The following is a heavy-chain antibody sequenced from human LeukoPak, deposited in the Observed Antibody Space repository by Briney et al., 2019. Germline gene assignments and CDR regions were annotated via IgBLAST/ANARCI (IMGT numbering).Heavy chain of an antibody. CDR3: ARARYDYVWGSYRPNWFDP. Sequence: ASVKVSCKASGYTFTSYAMHWVRQAPGQGLEWMGWINTNTGNPTYAQGFTGRFVFSLDTSVSTAYLQISSLKAEDTAVYYCARARYDYVWGSYRPNWFDPWGQGTLVTVSS. D-gene: IGHD3-16*02. V-gene: IGHV7-4-1*02. CDR1: GYTFTSYA. J-gene: IGHJ5*02. CDR2: INTNTGNP.